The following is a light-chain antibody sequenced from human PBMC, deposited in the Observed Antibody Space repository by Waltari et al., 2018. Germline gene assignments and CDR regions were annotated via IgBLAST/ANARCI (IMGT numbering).Light chain of an antibody. Sequence: EIVLTQSPGTLSLSPGERATLSCRASQSVSSYLAWYQQKPGQAPRLLIYDASKWATGIPGRFSGGGSGTDFTLTISSLEPEDFAVYYCQQRGDWPRLTFGQGTKVEIK. J-gene: IGKJ1*01. V-gene: IGKV3-11*01. CDR3: QQRGDWPRLT. CDR1: QSVSSY. CDR2: DAS.